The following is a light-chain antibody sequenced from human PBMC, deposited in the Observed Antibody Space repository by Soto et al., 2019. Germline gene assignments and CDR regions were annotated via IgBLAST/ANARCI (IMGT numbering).Light chain of an antibody. CDR3: QQYNSYSRT. CDR1: QSISTW. Sequence: DIQMTQSPSTLSASVGGIVTTSCRASQSISTWLAWYQQKPGKAPKLMIYDASSLESWVPSRFSGSGSGTEFTLTISRRHPDEFATYYCQQYNSYSRTFGQGTKVEIK. J-gene: IGKJ1*01. CDR2: DAS. V-gene: IGKV1-5*01.